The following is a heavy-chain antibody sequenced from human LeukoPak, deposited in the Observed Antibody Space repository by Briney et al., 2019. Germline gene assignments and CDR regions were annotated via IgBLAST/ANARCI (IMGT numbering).Heavy chain of an antibody. CDR2: IYYSGST. V-gene: IGHV4-59*08. J-gene: IGHJ4*02. D-gene: IGHD4-17*01. Sequence: SETLSLTCTVSGGSISSYYWSWIRQPPGKGLEWIGYIYYSGSTNYNPSLKSRVTISVDTSKNQFFLKLSSVTAADTAVYYCARHTTAHDYWGQGTLVTVSS. CDR1: GGSISSYY. CDR3: ARHTTAHDY.